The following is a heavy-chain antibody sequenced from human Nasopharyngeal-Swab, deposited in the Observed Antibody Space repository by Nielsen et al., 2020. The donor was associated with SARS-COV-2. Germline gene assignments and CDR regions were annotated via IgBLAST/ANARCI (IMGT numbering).Heavy chain of an antibody. CDR3: GKDKPSSDYSSDY. J-gene: IGHJ4*02. CDR1: GFTFSNYW. D-gene: IGHD3-22*01. Sequence: GESLKISCAASGFTFSNYWMHWVRQTPGKGLVWVSTIASNGGTTNYADSVKGRFTVSRDNAKNTLYLQLNSLRVEDAAVYYCGKDKPSSDYSSDYWGQGTLVTVSS. V-gene: IGHV3-74*01. CDR2: IASNGGTT.